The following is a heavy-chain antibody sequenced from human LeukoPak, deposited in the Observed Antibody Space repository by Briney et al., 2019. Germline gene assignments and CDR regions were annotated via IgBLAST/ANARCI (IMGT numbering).Heavy chain of an antibody. CDR2: IYPGDSDT. Sequence: GESLKISCKGSGYIFTNYWIGCLRQMPGKGLEWLGIIYPGDSDTRYSPSFQGQVTISVDKSISTAYLQWISLKASDTAMYYCARQTVTTHYLGYWGQGTLVTVSS. CDR3: ARQTVTTHYLGY. J-gene: IGHJ4*02. V-gene: IGHV5-51*01. CDR1: GYIFTNYW. D-gene: IGHD4-17*01.